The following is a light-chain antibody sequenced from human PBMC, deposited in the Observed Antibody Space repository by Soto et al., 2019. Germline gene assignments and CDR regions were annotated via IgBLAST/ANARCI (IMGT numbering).Light chain of an antibody. V-gene: IGLV2-23*02. Sequence: QSVLTQPASVSGSPGQSITISCTGTSSDFGSHNLVSRYLQHPGQAPKLIIYEFRKRSVGVSARFSASKSGNTASLTISGLQAEDEADYSSFSYGGSRDVFGGGTQVTVL. CDR2: EFR. CDR1: SSDFGSHNL. J-gene: IGLJ7*01. CDR3: FSYGGSRDV.